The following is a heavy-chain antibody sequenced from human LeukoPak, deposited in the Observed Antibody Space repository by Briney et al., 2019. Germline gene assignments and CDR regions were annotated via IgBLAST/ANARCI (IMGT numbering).Heavy chain of an antibody. V-gene: IGHV1-24*01. CDR1: GYTLTELS. Sequence: ASAKVSCKVSGYTLTELSMHWVRQAPGKGLEWMGGFDPEDGETIYAQKFQGRVTMTEDTSTDTAYMELSSLRSEDTAVYYCARASIYDFWSGYYSSRGAFYFDYWGQGTLVTVSS. D-gene: IGHD3-3*01. CDR2: FDPEDGET. CDR3: ARASIYDFWSGYYSSRGAFYFDY. J-gene: IGHJ4*02.